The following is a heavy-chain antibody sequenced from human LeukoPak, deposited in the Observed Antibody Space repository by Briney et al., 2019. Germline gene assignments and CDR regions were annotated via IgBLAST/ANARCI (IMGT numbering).Heavy chain of an antibody. Sequence: SETLSLTCTVSGGSMSSGDYYWSWIRQPPGKGLEWIGYIYYSGDTYYSPSLERRVTISVDTSKNQFSLKLNSVTAADTAVYYCARVRGYSGYDVLYFFDYWGQGTLATVSS. V-gene: IGHV4-30-4*08. CDR3: ARVRGYSGYDVLYFFDY. CDR1: GGSMSSGDYY. J-gene: IGHJ4*02. CDR2: IYYSGDT. D-gene: IGHD5-12*01.